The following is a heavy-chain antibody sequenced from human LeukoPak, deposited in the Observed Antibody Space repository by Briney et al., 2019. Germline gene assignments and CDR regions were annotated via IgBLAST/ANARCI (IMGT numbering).Heavy chain of an antibody. CDR2: IIPIFGTA. D-gene: IGHD6-19*01. CDR3: ARYSSGWYYFGY. CDR1: GGTFSSYA. J-gene: IGHJ4*02. V-gene: IGHV1-69*06. Sequence: SVKVSCKASGGTFSSYAISWVRQAPGQGLEWMGGIIPIFGTANYAQKFQGRVTITADKSTSTAYMELSSLRSEDTAVYYCARYSSGWYYFGYWGQGTLVTVSS.